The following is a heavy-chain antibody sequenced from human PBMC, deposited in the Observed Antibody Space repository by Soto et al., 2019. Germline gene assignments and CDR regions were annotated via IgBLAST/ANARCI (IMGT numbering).Heavy chain of an antibody. CDR3: ARQFSSSGYYSDLDY. D-gene: IGHD3-22*01. J-gene: IGHJ4*02. Sequence: SETLSLTCTVSGGSISSSSYYWGWIRQPPGKGLEWIGSIYYSGSTYYNPSLKSRVTISVDTSKNQFSLKLSSVTAAYTAVYYCARQFSSSGYYSDLDYWGQGTLVTVSS. CDR1: GGSISSSSYY. CDR2: IYYSGST. V-gene: IGHV4-39*01.